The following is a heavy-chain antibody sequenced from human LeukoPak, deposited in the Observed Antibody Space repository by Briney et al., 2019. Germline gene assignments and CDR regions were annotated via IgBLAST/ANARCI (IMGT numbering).Heavy chain of an antibody. J-gene: IGHJ4*02. Sequence: GGSLRLSCAASGFMFSSYSMNWVRQAPGKGLEWVSDISSGSSSVYYADPVKGRFTISRDNAKNSLYLQMSSLRAEDTAVYYCARVRYGDYVGGFDYWGQGTLVTVSS. CDR1: GFMFSSYS. D-gene: IGHD4-17*01. CDR2: ISSGSSSV. CDR3: ARVRYGDYVGGFDY. V-gene: IGHV3-48*01.